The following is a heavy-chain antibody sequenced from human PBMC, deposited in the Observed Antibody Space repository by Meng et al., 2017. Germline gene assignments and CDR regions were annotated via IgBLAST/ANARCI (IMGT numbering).Heavy chain of an antibody. CDR1: GGTFSSYA. D-gene: IGHD6-13*01. CDR2: IIPIFGTA. CDR3: ARDKRPSSSWYGNWFDP. V-gene: IGHV1-69*06. Sequence: VRLVQSGAEVKKPGSSVKVSCKASGGTFSSYAISWVRQAPGQGLEWMGGIIPIFGTANYAQKFQGRVTITADKSTSTAYMELSSLRSEDTAVYYCARDKRPSSSWYGNWFDPWGQGTLVTVSS. J-gene: IGHJ5*02.